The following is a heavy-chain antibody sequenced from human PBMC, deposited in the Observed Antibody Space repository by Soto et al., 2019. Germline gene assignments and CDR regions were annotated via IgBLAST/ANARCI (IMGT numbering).Heavy chain of an antibody. V-gene: IGHV4-59*11. J-gene: IGHJ4*02. CDR1: GGYISRHY. CDR2: IYYSGST. CDR3: ARGSSGWFNY. Sequence: SETLSLTCIVSGGYISRHYWSWIRQPPGKGLEWIGYIYYSGSTNYNPSLKSRVTISVDTSKNQFSLKLSSVTAADTAVYYCARGSSGWFNYWGQGTLVTVSS. D-gene: IGHD6-19*01.